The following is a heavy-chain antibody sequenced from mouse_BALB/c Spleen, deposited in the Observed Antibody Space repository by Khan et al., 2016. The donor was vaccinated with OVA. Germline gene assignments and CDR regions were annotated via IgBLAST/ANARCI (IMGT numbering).Heavy chain of an antibody. V-gene: IGHV2-2*01. CDR1: GFSLTTYG. CDR2: IWSDGTT. D-gene: IGHD2-14*01. Sequence: QVQLKQSGPGLVLPSQSLSITCTVSGFSLTTYGIHWVRQSPGKGLEWLGVIWSDGTTDFNAAFISRMSISKDNSKSQVFFKVNSLQPDDTAMYYCARKSYMYDFTYWGQGTLVTVSA. CDR3: ARKSYMYDFTY. J-gene: IGHJ3*01.